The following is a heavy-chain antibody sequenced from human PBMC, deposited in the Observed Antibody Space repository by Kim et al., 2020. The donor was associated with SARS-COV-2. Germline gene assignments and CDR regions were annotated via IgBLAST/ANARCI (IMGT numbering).Heavy chain of an antibody. CDR3: AKNVGWFGESNLDY. V-gene: IGHV3-23*01. J-gene: IGHJ4*02. D-gene: IGHD3-10*01. CDR1: GFTFSSYA. Sequence: GGSLRLSCAASGFTFSSYAMSWVRQAPGKGLEWVSAISGSGGSTYYADSVKGRFTISRDNSKNTLYLQMNSLRAEDTAVYYCAKNVGWFGESNLDYWGQGTLVTVSS. CDR2: ISGSGGST.